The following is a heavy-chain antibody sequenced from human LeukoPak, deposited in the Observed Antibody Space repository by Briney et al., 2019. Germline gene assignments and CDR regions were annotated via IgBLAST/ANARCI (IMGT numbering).Heavy chain of an antibody. CDR3: AKDNYAFYYYYMDV. CDR2: ISSSSSYI. CDR1: GFTFSSYS. D-gene: IGHD1-7*01. J-gene: IGHJ6*03. Sequence: GGSLRLSCAASGFTFSSYSMNWVRQAPGKGLEWVSSISSSSSYIYYADSVKGRFTISRDNAKNSLYLQMNSLRAEDTALYYCAKDNYAFYYYYMDVWGKGTTVTISS. V-gene: IGHV3-21*04.